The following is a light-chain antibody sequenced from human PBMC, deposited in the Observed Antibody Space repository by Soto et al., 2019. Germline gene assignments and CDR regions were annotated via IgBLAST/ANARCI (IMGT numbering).Light chain of an antibody. CDR3: QQSFSTEDT. V-gene: IGKV1-39*01. J-gene: IGKJ2*01. Sequence: DIQMTQSPYSLSASVGDRVTITCRASQSISSYLNWYQQKPGKAPKLLIYAASSLQSGVPSRFSGSGSGTDFTLTISSLPPEDFATYYCQQSFSTEDTFGQGIKVDI. CDR1: QSISSY. CDR2: AAS.